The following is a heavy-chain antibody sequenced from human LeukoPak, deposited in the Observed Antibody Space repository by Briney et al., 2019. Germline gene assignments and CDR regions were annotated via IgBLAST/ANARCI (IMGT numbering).Heavy chain of an antibody. CDR2: INHSGST. J-gene: IGHJ3*02. D-gene: IGHD3-10*01. V-gene: IGHV4-34*01. CDR3: ARDLYYGSGIGAFDI. CDR1: GGSFSGYY. Sequence: PSETLSLTCAVYGGSFSGYYWSWIRQPPGKGLEWIGEINHSGSTNYNPSLKSRVTISVDTSKNQFSLKLSSVTAADTAVYYCARDLYYGSGIGAFDIWGQGTMVTVSS.